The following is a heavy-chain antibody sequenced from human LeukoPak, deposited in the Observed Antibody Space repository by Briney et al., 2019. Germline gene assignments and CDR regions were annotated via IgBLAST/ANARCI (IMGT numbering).Heavy chain of an antibody. Sequence: PGGSLRLSCAASGFAFSTYGMSWVRQAPGKGLGWVSAISDDSTSTYYADSVKGRFAISRDNSKNTLFLQMKSLRAEDTAVYYCARRVEYSSSSGGYFGYWGLGTLVTVSS. CDR3: ARRVEYSSSSGGYFGY. CDR2: ISDDSTST. J-gene: IGHJ4*02. V-gene: IGHV3-23*01. D-gene: IGHD6-6*01. CDR1: GFAFSTYG.